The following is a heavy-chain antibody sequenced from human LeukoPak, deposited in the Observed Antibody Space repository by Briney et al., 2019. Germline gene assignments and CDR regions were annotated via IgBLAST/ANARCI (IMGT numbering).Heavy chain of an antibody. Sequence: SQTLSLTCGISGYGVSSNNCAWNWIRQSPSRGLEWVGRTYSSSKWYNDYATSLQGRITISPDTSKNQFSLHLYSVTPEDTAIYYCARDVVTSGWYTFDYWGQGILVTVSS. CDR3: ARDVVTSGWYTFDY. CDR2: TYSSSKWYN. CDR1: GYGVSSNNCA. V-gene: IGHV6-1*01. J-gene: IGHJ4*02. D-gene: IGHD6-19*01.